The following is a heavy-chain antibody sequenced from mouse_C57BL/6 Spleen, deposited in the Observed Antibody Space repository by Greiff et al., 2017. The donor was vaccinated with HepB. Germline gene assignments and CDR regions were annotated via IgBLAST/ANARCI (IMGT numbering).Heavy chain of an antibody. V-gene: IGHV5-17*01. D-gene: IGHD1-1*01. CDR1: GFTFSDYG. J-gene: IGHJ4*01. CDR3: AGRVPITTYAMDY. CDR2: ISSGSSTI. Sequence: EVQLVESGGGLVKPGGSLKLSCAASGFTFSDYGMHWVRQAPEKGLEWVAYISSGSSTIYYADTVKGRFTISRDNAKNTLFLQMTSLRSEDTAMYYCAGRVPITTYAMDYWGQGTSVTVSS.